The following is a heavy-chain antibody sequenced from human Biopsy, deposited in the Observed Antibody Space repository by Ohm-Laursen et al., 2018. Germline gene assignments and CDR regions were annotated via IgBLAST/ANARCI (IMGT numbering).Heavy chain of an antibody. CDR1: GGSFTGYY. CDR3: ARESDSSGYYYRDY. Sequence: ETLSLTCAVYGGSFTGYYWSWIRQPPGKGLEWIGEINHSGSTNYNPSLKSRVTISLDTSKNQLSLKLSSVTAADTAVYYCARESDSSGYYYRDYWGQGTLVTVSS. D-gene: IGHD3-22*01. CDR2: INHSGST. V-gene: IGHV4-34*01. J-gene: IGHJ4*02.